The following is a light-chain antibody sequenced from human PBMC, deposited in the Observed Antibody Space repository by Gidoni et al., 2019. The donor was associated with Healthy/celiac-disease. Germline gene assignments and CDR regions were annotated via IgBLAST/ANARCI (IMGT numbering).Light chain of an antibody. CDR2: EVS. CDR1: SSDVGGYNY. Sequence: QSSLTQPPSASVSPGQSVTISCTGTSSDVGGYNYVSWDQQHPGKAPKLMIYEVSKRPSGVPDRFSGSKSGNTASLTVSGLQAEDEADYYCSSYAGSNNLGVFGGGTKLTVL. V-gene: IGLV2-8*01. J-gene: IGLJ2*01. CDR3: SSYAGSNNLGV.